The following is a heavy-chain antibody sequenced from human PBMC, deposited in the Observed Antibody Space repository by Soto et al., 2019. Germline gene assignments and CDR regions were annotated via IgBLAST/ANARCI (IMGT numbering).Heavy chain of an antibody. CDR3: AREYSYGRYDAFDI. D-gene: IGHD5-18*01. CDR2: INSDGSST. J-gene: IGHJ3*02. V-gene: IGHV3-74*01. CDR1: GFTFSSYW. Sequence: GSLRLSCAASGFTFSSYWMHWVRQAPGKGLVWVSRINSDGSSTSYADSVKGRFTISRDNAKNTLYLQMNSLRAEDTAVYYCAREYSYGRYDAFDIWGQGTMVTVSS.